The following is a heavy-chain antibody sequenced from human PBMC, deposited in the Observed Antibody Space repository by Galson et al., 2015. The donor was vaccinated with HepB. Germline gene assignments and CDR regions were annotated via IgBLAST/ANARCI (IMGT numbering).Heavy chain of an antibody. CDR2: IKSKTDGGTT. Sequence: SLRLSCAASGFTFSNAWMNWVRQAPGKGLEWVGRIKSKTDGGTTDYAAPVKGRFTISRDDSKNTLYLQMNSLKTEDTAVYYCTTGLSWGGSYYDYWGQGTLVTVSS. CDR1: GFTFSNAW. D-gene: IGHD1-26*01. CDR3: TTGLSWGGSYYDY. V-gene: IGHV3-15*07. J-gene: IGHJ4*02.